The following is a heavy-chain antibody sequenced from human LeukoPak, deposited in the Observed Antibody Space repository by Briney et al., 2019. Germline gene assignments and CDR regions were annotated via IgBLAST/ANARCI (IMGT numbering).Heavy chain of an antibody. CDR2: FDPEDGET. V-gene: IGHV1-24*01. D-gene: IGHD3-10*01. Sequence: ASVKVSCKVSGYTLSELSMHWVRQAPGKGLEWMGGFDPEDGETIYAQKFQGRVTMTEDTSTDTAYMELSSLRSEDTGVYYCATVGSGSYYDPYYFDYWGQGTLVTVSS. J-gene: IGHJ4*02. CDR1: GYTLSELS. CDR3: ATVGSGSYYDPYYFDY.